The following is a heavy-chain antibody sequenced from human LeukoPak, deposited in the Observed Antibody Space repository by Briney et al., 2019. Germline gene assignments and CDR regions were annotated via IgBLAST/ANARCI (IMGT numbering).Heavy chain of an antibody. CDR3: AKDKPVVGATTVWGYFDY. D-gene: IGHD1-26*01. Sequence: GGSLRLSCADSGFIFSSYWMNWVRQAPGKGLEWVANIKQDGSEKSYVDSVKGRFTISRDNAKNSLFLQMNSLRAEDTAVYYCAKDKPVVGATTVWGYFDYWGQGTLVTVSS. CDR1: GFIFSSYW. V-gene: IGHV3-7*01. CDR2: IKQDGSEK. J-gene: IGHJ4*02.